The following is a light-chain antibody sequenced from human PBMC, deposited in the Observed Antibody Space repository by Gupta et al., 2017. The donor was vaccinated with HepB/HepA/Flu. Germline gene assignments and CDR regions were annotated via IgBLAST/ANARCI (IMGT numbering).Light chain of an antibody. CDR2: SNN. CDR1: SSNIGNNT. V-gene: IGLV1-44*01. J-gene: IGLJ2*01. Sequence: QSVLTQPPSASGTPGQRVTFSCSGSSSNIGNNTVNWYRQFPGTAPTLLMYSNNQRPSGVPDRFSGSKSGTSASLAISGLQSEDEADYYCATWDDSLNGVVFGGGTKLTVL. CDR3: ATWDDSLNGVV.